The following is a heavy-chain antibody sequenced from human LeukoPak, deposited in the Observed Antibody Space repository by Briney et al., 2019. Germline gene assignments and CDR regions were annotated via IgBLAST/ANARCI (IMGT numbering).Heavy chain of an antibody. V-gene: IGHV3-30*18. CDR1: GFIFSSYG. J-gene: IGHJ4*02. D-gene: IGHD6-13*01. CDR3: AKDLAAAAGSPDY. CDR2: ISYGGSNK. Sequence: GGSLRLSCAASGFIFSSYGMHWVRQAPGKGLEWVAVISYGGSNKYYADSVKGRFTISRDNSKNTLYLQMNSLRAEDTAVYYCAKDLAAAAGSPDYWGQGTLVTVSS.